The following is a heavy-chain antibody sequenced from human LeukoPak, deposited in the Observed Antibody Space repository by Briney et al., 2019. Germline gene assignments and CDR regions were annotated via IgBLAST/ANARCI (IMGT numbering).Heavy chain of an antibody. V-gene: IGHV3-23*01. J-gene: IGHJ4*02. CDR2: ISGSGGST. CDR3: AKCSSSSWYAFDY. D-gene: IGHD6-13*01. CDR1: GFTFSSYA. Sequence: PGGSPRLSCAASGFTFSSYAMSWVRQAPGKGLEWVSAISGSGGSTYYADSVKGRFTISRDNSKNTLYLQMNSLRAEDTAVYYCAKCSSSSWYAFDYWGQGTLVTVSS.